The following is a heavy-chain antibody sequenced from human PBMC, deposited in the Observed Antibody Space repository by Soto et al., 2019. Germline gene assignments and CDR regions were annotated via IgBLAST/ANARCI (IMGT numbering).Heavy chain of an antibody. CDR2: MNPNSGNT. V-gene: IGHV1-8*01. CDR1: GYTFTSYD. Sequence: QVQLVQSGAEVKKPGASVKVSCKASGYTFTSYDINWVRQATGQGLEWMGWMNPNSGNTGYAQKFQGGILMTRNTSISTAYMDLSSLRSEDSAVYYCARGQIVEDYWGQGNLVTVSS. J-gene: IGHJ4*02. CDR3: ARGQIVEDY. D-gene: IGHD1-26*01.